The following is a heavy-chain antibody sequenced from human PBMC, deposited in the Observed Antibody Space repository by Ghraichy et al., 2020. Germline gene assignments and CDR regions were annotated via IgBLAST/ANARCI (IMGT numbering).Heavy chain of an antibody. CDR3: ARDLQYCSSSGCYTDPKRDQFAMDV. Sequence: ASVKVSCKPSGYNFIAYYVYWVRQAPGQGLEWMGVINPNSGGTNYAQKFQGRVTMTRDTSISTAYMELSRLTSDDTAVYYCARDLQYCSSSGCYTDPKRDQFAMDVWGQGTTVTVSS. CDR1: GYNFIAYY. V-gene: IGHV1-2*02. J-gene: IGHJ6*02. CDR2: INPNSGGT. D-gene: IGHD2-2*02.